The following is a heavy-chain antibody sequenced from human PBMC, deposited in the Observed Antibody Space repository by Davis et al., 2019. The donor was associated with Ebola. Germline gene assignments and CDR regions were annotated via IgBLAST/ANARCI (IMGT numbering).Heavy chain of an antibody. D-gene: IGHD3-16*02. CDR1: GGSFSGYY. J-gene: IGHJ6*02. CDR2: INHSGST. Sequence: SETLSLTCAVYGGSFSGYYWSWIRQPPGKGLEWIGEINHSGSTNYNPSLKSRVTISVDKSKNQFSLKLSSVTAADTAVYYCARDPNYDYIWGSYRPGIYYYYGMDVWGQGTTVTVSS. CDR3: ARDPNYDYIWGSYRPGIYYYYGMDV. V-gene: IGHV4-34*01.